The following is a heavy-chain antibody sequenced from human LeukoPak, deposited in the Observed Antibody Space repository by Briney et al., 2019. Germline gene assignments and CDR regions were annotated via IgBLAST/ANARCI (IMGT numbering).Heavy chain of an antibody. D-gene: IGHD5-12*01. CDR3: ARDPSGYYTYSSLDWYFDY. Sequence: SETLSLTCTVSGGSISSYYWSWIRQPAGKGLEWIGRIYTSGSTNYNPSLKSRVTMSVDTSKNQFSLQLNSVTPEDTAVYYCARDPSGYYTYSSLDWYFDYWGQGTLVTVSS. J-gene: IGHJ4*02. CDR1: GGSISSYY. V-gene: IGHV4-4*07. CDR2: IYTSGST.